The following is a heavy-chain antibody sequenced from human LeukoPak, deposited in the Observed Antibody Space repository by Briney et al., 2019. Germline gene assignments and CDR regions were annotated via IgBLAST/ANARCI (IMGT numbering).Heavy chain of an antibody. J-gene: IGHJ5*02. CDR3: ARGFYYDSSGYSNWSDP. CDR1: GFTFSNYE. Sequence: AGGSLRLSCAASGFTFSNYEMSWVRQAPGKGLEWVSYIGSSSTIYYADSVKGRFTISRDNAKNSLYLQMNSLRAEDTAVYYCARGFYYDSSGYSNWSDPWGQGTLVTVSS. V-gene: IGHV3-48*03. D-gene: IGHD3-22*01. CDR2: IGSSSTI.